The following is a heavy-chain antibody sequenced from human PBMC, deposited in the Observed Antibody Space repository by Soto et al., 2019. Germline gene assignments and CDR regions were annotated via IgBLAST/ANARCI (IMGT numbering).Heavy chain of an antibody. CDR3: AGDREMATSHFDS. CDR2: ISSSSTYI. Sequence: EVQLVESGGGLVKPGGSLRLSCAASGFTFSSYTMNWVRQAPGKGLEWVSSISSSSTYIYYADSVKGRFTISRDNAKNSLYLQMNSMRAEDTAVYYCAGDREMATSHFDSWGQGALVTVSS. J-gene: IGHJ4*02. CDR1: GFTFSSYT. V-gene: IGHV3-21*01. D-gene: IGHD5-12*01.